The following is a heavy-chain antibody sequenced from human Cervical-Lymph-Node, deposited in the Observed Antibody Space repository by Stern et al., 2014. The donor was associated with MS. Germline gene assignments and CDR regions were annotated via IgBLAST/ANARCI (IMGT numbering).Heavy chain of an antibody. J-gene: IGHJ6*02. Sequence: EVQLVESGGGLVQPGGSLRLSCAAPRFTFSSYWMYWVRQAPGKGLVWVSRINPDGSRTSYADSVKGRFIISRDNAEHTLYLQMNSLRAEDTAVYFCARVFEHPTTAFGVVTPGFYYYHGMDVFGQGTTVTVSS. CDR2: INPDGSRT. V-gene: IGHV3-74*01. CDR3: ARVFEHPTTAFGVVTPGFYYYHGMDV. CDR1: RFTFSSYW. D-gene: IGHD3-3*01.